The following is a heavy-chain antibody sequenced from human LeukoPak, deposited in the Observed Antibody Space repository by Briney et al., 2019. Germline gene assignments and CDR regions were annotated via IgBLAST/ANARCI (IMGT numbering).Heavy chain of an antibody. V-gene: IGHV3-23*01. J-gene: IGHJ3*02. CDR3: ARETGGDGYRDTFDI. CDR1: GFTFSRNA. CDR2: ISNNGDNT. D-gene: IGHD5-24*01. Sequence: PGGSLRLSCAASGFTFSRNAMTSVRQAPGKGLEWVSSISNNGDNTYYSDSVKGRFTLSRDNSKNTLYLQMNSLRAEDTAIYYCARETGGDGYRDTFDIWGQGTIVTVSS.